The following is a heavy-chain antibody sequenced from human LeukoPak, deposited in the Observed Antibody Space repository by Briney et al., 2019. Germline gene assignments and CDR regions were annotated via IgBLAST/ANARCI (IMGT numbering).Heavy chain of an antibody. CDR2: ISYDGSNQ. V-gene: IGHV3-30-3*01. CDR1: GFTFSNYA. CDR3: ARDSSSRYWLDP. Sequence: GGSLRLSCSASGFTFSNYAIHWVRQAPGKGLEWVARISYDGSNQYYAASVKGRFTISRDNSKNTLYLQINSLRAEATAVYYCARDSSSRYWLDPWGQGTLVTVSS. J-gene: IGHJ5*02. D-gene: IGHD6-13*01.